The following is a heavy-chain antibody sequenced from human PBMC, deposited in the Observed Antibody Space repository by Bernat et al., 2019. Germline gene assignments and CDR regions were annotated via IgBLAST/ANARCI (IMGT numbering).Heavy chain of an antibody. V-gene: IGHV1-69*01. CDR1: GCTLSSYA. Sequence: QLQLVQSVAEVKKPGSSVKFSCKASGCTLSSYAISRVRQARGQWLERMGGSIPIFGTANYAQKFQGRVTITADESTSTAYMKLSSLRYEDTAVYYCARIYVWGSYRYRHWFDPWGQGTLVTVSS. CDR2: SIPIFGTA. D-gene: IGHD3-16*02. CDR3: ARIYVWGSYRYRHWFDP. J-gene: IGHJ5*02.